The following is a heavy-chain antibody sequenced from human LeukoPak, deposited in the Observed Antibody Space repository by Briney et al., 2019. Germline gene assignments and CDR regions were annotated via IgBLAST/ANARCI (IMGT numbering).Heavy chain of an antibody. J-gene: IGHJ6*03. CDR1: GYTLTGYY. CDR2: ISAYNGNT. CDR3: ARVVGVLYYMDV. D-gene: IGHD2-15*01. Sequence: ASVKVSCKASGYTLTGYYMHWVRQAPGQGLEWMGWISAYNGNTNYAQKLQGRVTMTTDTSTSTAYMELRSLRSDDTAVYYCARVVGVLYYMDVWGKGTTVTVSS. V-gene: IGHV1-18*04.